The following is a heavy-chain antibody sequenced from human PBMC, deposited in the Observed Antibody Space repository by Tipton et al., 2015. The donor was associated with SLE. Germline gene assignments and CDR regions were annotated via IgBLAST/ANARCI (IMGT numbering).Heavy chain of an antibody. J-gene: IGHJ5*02. CDR1: GYTFTSYG. D-gene: IGHD3-3*01. CDR2: ISAYNGDT. CDR3: AGVDTRATYYDSSSGYRGTWFDP. V-gene: IGHV1-18*01. Sequence: QVQLVQSGAEVRKPGASVKVSCTASGYTFTSYGITWVRQAPGQGLEWMGWISAYNGDTHYAQKFQDRVTMTTDTSTRTAYMELRSLRSDDTAVYYCAGVDTRATYYDSSSGYRGTWFDPWGQGTLVAVSS.